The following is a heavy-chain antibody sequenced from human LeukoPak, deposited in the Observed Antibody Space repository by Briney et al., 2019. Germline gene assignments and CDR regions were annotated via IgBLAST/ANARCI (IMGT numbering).Heavy chain of an antibody. Sequence: ASVKVSCKASGYTFTNYGINWVRQAPGQGLEWMGWISSYNGNTICAQNLQSRVTLTTDTSTRTSYLELRSLRSDDTAVYYCARDLVATTPGYSDYWGQGTLVTVSS. J-gene: IGHJ4*02. D-gene: IGHD5-12*01. CDR2: ISSYNGNT. V-gene: IGHV1-18*01. CDR1: GYTFTNYG. CDR3: ARDLVATTPGYSDY.